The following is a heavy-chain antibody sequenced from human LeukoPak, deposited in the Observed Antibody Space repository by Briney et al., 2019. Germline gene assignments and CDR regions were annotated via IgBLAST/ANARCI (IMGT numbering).Heavy chain of an antibody. CDR2: IKSKTDGGTT. CDR1: GFTFRNSW. J-gene: IGHJ4*02. Sequence: GGAVRLSLAASGFTFRNSWMRGVRQAPARGLEGAGGIKSKTDGGTTDYGPRVKGRFTNSRDDSKNTLYLQMNSLKTEDKAVYNCTARGWNYNYWGQGTLVTVSS. D-gene: IGHD1-7*01. CDR3: TARGWNYNY. V-gene: IGHV3-15*01.